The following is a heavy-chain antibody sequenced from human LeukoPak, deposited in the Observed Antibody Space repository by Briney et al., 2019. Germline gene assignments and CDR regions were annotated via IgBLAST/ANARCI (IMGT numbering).Heavy chain of an antibody. CDR1: GFTFSSYS. V-gene: IGHV3-21*01. D-gene: IGHD3-22*01. Sequence: NPGGSLRLSCAASGFTFSSYSMNWVRQAPGKGLEWVSSISSSSGYIYYADSVKGRFTISRDNAKNSLYLQMNSLRAEDTAVYYCARAHVITNPNFDYWGQGTLVTVSS. CDR3: ARAHVITNPNFDY. J-gene: IGHJ4*02. CDR2: ISSSSGYI.